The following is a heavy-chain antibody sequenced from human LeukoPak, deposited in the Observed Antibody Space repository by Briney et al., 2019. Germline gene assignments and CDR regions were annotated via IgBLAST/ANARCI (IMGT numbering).Heavy chain of an antibody. CDR1: GGSISNKY. CDR3: ASQPAMVRGAGYYYMDV. V-gene: IGHV4-59*01. CDR2: IYYSGST. D-gene: IGHD3-10*01. J-gene: IGHJ6*03. Sequence: SETLSLTCTVSGGSISNKYWSWIRQPPGKGLEWIGYIYYSGSTNYNPSLKSRVTISVDTSKNQFSLKLSSVTAADTAVYYCASQPAMVRGAGYYYMDVWGKGTTVTVSS.